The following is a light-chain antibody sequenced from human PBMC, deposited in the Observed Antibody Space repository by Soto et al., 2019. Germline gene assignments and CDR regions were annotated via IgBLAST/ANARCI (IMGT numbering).Light chain of an antibody. CDR2: EVN. J-gene: IGLJ1*01. CDR3: SSYAGGNNYV. Sequence: QSVLTQPPSASGSPGQSVTISCTGISSDVGDYNYVSWYQQHPGKAPKLMIYEVNKRPSGVPDRFSGSKSGNTASLTGSGLQAEEEADYNCSSYAGGNNYVFETGTKVTVL. V-gene: IGLV2-8*01. CDR1: SSDVGDYNY.